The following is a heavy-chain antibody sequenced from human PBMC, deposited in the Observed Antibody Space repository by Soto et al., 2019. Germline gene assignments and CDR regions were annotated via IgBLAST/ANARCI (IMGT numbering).Heavy chain of an antibody. Sequence: GGSLRLSCAASGFTFSSYAMSWVRQAPGKGLEWVSAISGSGGSTYYADSVKGRFTISRDNSKNTLYLQMNSLRAEDTAVYYCAKVGTPAKDSGYDWERDWGQGTLVTVSS. CDR3: AKVGTPAKDSGYDWERD. V-gene: IGHV3-23*01. J-gene: IGHJ4*02. CDR1: GFTFSSYA. D-gene: IGHD5-12*01. CDR2: ISGSGGST.